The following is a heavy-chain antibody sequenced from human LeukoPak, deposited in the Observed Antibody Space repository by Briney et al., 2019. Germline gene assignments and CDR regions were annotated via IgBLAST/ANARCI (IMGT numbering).Heavy chain of an antibody. CDR3: AKGGYCSGGTCYPMDV. D-gene: IGHD2-15*01. CDR1: GFTFSNYW. J-gene: IGHJ6*02. V-gene: IGHV3-7*03. Sequence: GGSLRLSCAASGFTFSNYWMSWVRQAPGKGLEWVANIKQDGSEKYFVDSVKGRFAISRDNSKNTLYLQMNSLRAEDTAVYYCAKGGYCSGGTCYPMDVWGQGTTVTVSS. CDR2: IKQDGSEK.